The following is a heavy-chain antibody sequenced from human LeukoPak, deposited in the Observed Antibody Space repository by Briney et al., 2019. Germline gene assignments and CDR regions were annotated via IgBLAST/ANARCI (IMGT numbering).Heavy chain of an antibody. Sequence: GGSLRLSCAASGFSFISYGMHWVRQAPGKGLEWVGVISDDGRRKDYADSVKGRFTISRDNSKDTLYLQMNSLRAEDTAVYYCAKRPSDYGDYVSYFVYWGQGTLVTVSS. J-gene: IGHJ4*02. CDR3: AKRPSDYGDYVSYFVY. CDR1: GFSFISYG. D-gene: IGHD4-17*01. V-gene: IGHV3-30*18. CDR2: ISDDGRRK.